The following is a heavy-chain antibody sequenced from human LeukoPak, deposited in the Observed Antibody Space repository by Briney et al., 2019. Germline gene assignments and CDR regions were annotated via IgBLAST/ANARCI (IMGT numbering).Heavy chain of an antibody. D-gene: IGHD2-15*01. CDR1: GYSFTDYF. V-gene: IGHV1-2*02. CDR2: INPHSGGT. CDR3: AGVVVVAADPSVEAFDV. J-gene: IGHJ3*01. Sequence: GASVKVSCKASGYSFTDYFLHWVRQAPGQGLEWMGWINPHSGGTDFAQNFQGRVTLTRDTSISTAYMELSRLRSDDTAVYYCAGVVVVAADPSVEAFDVWGQGTTVTISS.